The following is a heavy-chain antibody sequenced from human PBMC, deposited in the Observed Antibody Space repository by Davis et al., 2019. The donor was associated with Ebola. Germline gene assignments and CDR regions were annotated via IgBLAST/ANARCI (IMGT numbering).Heavy chain of an antibody. Sequence: SVPVSCQSSGYTFTDYYVHWLRQAPGKGPEWMGVVNPEAGGAEYAPKFQGRVTMTRDTSITTIYLELTSLKSDDTAVYYCARDAGRPGHFWYFDLWGRGTPVTVSS. J-gene: IGHJ2*01. D-gene: IGHD6-6*01. CDR1: GYTFTDYY. V-gene: IGHV1-2*02. CDR3: ARDAGRPGHFWYFDL. CDR2: VNPEAGGA.